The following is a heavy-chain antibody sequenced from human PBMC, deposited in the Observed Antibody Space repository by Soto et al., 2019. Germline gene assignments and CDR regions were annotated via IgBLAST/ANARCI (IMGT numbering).Heavy chain of an antibody. Sequence: TSETLSLTCTVPGGSISGYYWIWMRQPPGKGLEWIGYIYNSGSTNYNPALKSRVTISVDTSKNQFSLKLSSVTAADTAVYFCARASHYGDSWDYWGQGTLVTVSS. J-gene: IGHJ4*02. CDR2: IYNSGST. V-gene: IGHV4-4*08. CDR3: ARASHYGDSWDY. D-gene: IGHD4-17*01. CDR1: GGSISGYY.